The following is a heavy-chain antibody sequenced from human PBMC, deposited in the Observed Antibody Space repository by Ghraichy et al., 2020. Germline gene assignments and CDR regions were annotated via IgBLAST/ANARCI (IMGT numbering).Heavy chain of an antibody. D-gene: IGHD4-17*01. CDR1: GFTFSSYG. CDR3: AREGYGDYFFDY. J-gene: IGHJ4*02. CDR2: IWYDGSNK. V-gene: IGHV3-33*01. Sequence: LSLTCAASGFTFSSYGMHWVRQAPGKGLEWVAVIWYDGSNKYYADSVKGRFTISRDNSKNTLYLQMNSLRAEDTAVYYCAREGYGDYFFDYWGQGTLVTVSS.